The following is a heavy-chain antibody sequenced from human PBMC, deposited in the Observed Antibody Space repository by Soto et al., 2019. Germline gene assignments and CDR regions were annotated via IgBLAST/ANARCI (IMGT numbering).Heavy chain of an antibody. CDR2: IYADGTT. V-gene: IGHV3-66*01. J-gene: IGHJ4*02. D-gene: IGHD2-15*01. CDR3: AVDIEVTGMGHYYFDY. Sequence: EVQLVDSGGGLVRTGGSLRLSCAASGFTVSSNYISWVRQDRGKGLEWVSVIYADGTTYYADSVKDRFTISRDNSKNTVSLQMSSLRAEDTAVYYCAVDIEVTGMGHYYFDYWGQGALVTVSS. CDR1: GFTVSSNY.